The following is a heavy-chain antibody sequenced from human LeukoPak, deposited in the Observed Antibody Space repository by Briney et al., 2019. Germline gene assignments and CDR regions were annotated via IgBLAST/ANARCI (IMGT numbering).Heavy chain of an antibody. CDR3: AREDEYYYGSGSWTPLDP. CDR1: GYTFTSYA. Sequence: ASVKVSCKASGYTFTSYAMNWVRQAPGQGLEWMGWININTGNPTYAQGFTGRFVFSLDTSVSTAYLQISSLKAEDTAVYYCAREDEYYYGSGSWTPLDPWGQGTLVTVSS. V-gene: IGHV7-4-1*02. D-gene: IGHD3-10*01. CDR2: ININTGNP. J-gene: IGHJ5*02.